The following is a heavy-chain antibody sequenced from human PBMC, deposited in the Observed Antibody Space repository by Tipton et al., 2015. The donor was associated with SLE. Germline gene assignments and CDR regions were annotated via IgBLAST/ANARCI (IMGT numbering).Heavy chain of an antibody. J-gene: IGHJ6*02. Sequence: TLSLTCAVSGGSISSDFYYWGWIRQPPGKGLEWIGTIFYTGITYYNPSLQSRVTISIDTSKNQFSLTLNSVTAADTAVYFCARESLELVRLVYQYYGMDVWGQGTTVAVSS. CDR2: IFYTGIT. CDR1: GGSISSDFYY. V-gene: IGHV4-39*07. CDR3: ARESLELVRLVYQYYGMDV. D-gene: IGHD3-3*01.